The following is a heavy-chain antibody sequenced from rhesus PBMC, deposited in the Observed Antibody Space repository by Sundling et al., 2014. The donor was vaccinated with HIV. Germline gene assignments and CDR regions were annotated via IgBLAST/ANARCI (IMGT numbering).Heavy chain of an antibody. CDR2: ISGSSGST. CDR1: GYSITSGYY. V-gene: IGHV4-99*02. CDR3: ARVGSSGAWSY. Sequence: QVQLQESGPGLVKPSETLSLTCAVSGYSITSGYYWDWIRQPPGKGLEYIGYISGSSGSTYYNPSLKSRVTISKDTSKNQFSLNLSSVTAADTAVYYCARVGSSGAWSYWGQGVLVTVSS. D-gene: IGHD6-37*01. J-gene: IGHJ4*01.